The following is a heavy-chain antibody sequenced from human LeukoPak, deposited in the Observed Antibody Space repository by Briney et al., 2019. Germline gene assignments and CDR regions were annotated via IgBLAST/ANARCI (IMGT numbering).Heavy chain of an antibody. D-gene: IGHD2-8*02. CDR1: GYTFTSYD. V-gene: IGHV1-8*01. J-gene: IGHJ6*02. CDR2: MNPNSGNT. CDR3: ARAVVRVGYYYYGMDV. Sequence: GASVKVSCKASGYTFTSYDINWVRQATGQGLEWMGWMNPNSGNTGYAQKFQGGVTMTRNTSISTAYMELSSLRSEDTAVCYCARAVVRVGYYYYGMDVWGQGTTVTVSS.